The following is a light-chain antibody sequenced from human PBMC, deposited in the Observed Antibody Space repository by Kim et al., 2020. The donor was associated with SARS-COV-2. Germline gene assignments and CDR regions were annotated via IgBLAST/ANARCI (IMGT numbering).Light chain of an antibody. V-gene: IGKV3-11*01. CDR3: QQSRAWPLT. Sequence: EIALTQSPAILSLSPGESATLSCRASQSVDTYLVWYQQKPAQAPRLLIYDAYHRATGIPARFSGSGSGTDFTLTISNLELEDFAVYYCQQSRAWPLTFGGGSKVDIK. CDR2: DAY. CDR1: QSVDTY. J-gene: IGKJ4*01.